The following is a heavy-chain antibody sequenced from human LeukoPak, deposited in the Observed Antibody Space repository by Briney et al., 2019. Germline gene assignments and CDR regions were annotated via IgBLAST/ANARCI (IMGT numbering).Heavy chain of an antibody. D-gene: IGHD3-3*01. CDR2: ISGSGGST. CDR3: SKQRVNSPNTIFSY. V-gene: IGHV3-23*01. CDR1: GFTFSSYA. J-gene: IGHJ4*02. Sequence: GGSLRLSCAASGFTFSSYAMSWVRQAPGKGLEWVSAISGSGGSTYYADSVKGRFTISRDNSKNTLYLQMNSLRAEDTAVYYCSKQRVNSPNTIFSYWGQGTLVTVSS.